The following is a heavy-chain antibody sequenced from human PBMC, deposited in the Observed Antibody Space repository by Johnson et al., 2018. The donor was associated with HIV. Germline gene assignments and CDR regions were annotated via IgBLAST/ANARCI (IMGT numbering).Heavy chain of an antibody. J-gene: IGHJ3*02. CDR2: IYSGGST. D-gene: IGHD2-2*01. V-gene: IGHV3-66*01. Sequence: VQLVESGGGVVRPGGSLRLSCAASGFTFDDYGMSWVRQAPGKGLEWVSVIYSGGSTYYADSVKGRFTISRDNSKNTLYLQMNSLRAEDTAVYYCARGLGSRSAFDIWGQGTMVTVSS. CDR3: ARGLGSRSAFDI. CDR1: GFTFDDYG.